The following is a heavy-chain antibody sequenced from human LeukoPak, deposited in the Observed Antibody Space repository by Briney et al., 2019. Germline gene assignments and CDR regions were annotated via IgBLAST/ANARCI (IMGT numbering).Heavy chain of an antibody. V-gene: IGHV1-69*05. D-gene: IGHD3-22*01. CDR2: IIPIFGTA. Sequence: SVRVSCKASGGTFSSYAISWVRQAPGQGLEWMGGIIPIFGTANYAQKFQGRVTVTTDESTSTAYMELSSLRSEDTAVYYCARDLHDYYDSSGWGQGTLVTVSS. CDR1: GGTFSSYA. J-gene: IGHJ1*01. CDR3: ARDLHDYYDSSG.